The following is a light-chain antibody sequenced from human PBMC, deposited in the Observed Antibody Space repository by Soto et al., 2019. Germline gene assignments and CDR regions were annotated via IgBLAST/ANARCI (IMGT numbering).Light chain of an antibody. J-gene: IGKJ1*01. Sequence: EIVMTQSPATLSVSPGERATLSCRASQSVSSNLAWYQQKPGQAPRLLIYGASPRATGIPARFSGSGCGTEFTLTMSSLQAEDFAVYYCQQYNNWPRGTFGQGTKVEIK. CDR3: QQYNNWPRGT. V-gene: IGKV3-15*01. CDR1: QSVSSN. CDR2: GAS.